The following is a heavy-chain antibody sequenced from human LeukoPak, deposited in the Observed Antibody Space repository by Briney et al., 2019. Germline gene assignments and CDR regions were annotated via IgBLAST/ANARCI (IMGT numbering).Heavy chain of an antibody. V-gene: IGHV3-30*03. J-gene: IGHJ4*02. CDR1: GFTFSIYG. CDR2: VSYDGTTK. Sequence: PGRSLRLSCAASGFTFSIYGMHWVRQAPGKGLEWVAVVSYDGTTKYYADSVKGRFTICRDNSKNTLYLQMNSLRAEDTAVYYCARDSGQQGDYWGQGTLVTVSS. D-gene: IGHD6-13*01. CDR3: ARDSGQQGDY.